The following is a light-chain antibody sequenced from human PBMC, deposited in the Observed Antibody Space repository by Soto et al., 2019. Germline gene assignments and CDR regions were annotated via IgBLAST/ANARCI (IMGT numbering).Light chain of an antibody. J-gene: IGKJ3*01. CDR3: QQLNSYL. Sequence: DIQLTQSPSFLSASAGDRVTITCRASQGISSYLAWYQQKPGKAPKLLIYAASTLQSGVPSMFSGSGSGTEFTLTISSLQPEDFATYYCQQLNSYLFGPGTKVDIK. V-gene: IGKV1-9*01. CDR1: QGISSY. CDR2: AAS.